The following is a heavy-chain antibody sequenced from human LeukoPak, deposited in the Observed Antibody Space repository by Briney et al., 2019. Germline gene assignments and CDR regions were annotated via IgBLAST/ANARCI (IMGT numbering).Heavy chain of an antibody. CDR3: ARGENNYGYYYFDY. D-gene: IGHD5-24*01. J-gene: IGHJ4*02. CDR2: ISRSSNYI. Sequence: GGSLRLSCAASGFTFSSYSMNWVRQAPGKGLEWVSSISRSSNYIYYADSVKGRFTISRDNAKNSLYLQINSLRAEDTSVYYCARGENNYGYYYFDYWGQRTLVTVSS. V-gene: IGHV3-21*01. CDR1: GFTFSSYS.